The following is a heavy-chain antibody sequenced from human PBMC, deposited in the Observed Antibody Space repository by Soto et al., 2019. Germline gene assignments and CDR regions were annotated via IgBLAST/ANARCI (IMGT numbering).Heavy chain of an antibody. Sequence: PGGSLRLSCAASGFTFSSYWMSWVRQAPGKGLEWVANIKQDGSEKYYVDSVKGRFTISRDNAKNSLYLQMNSLRAEDTAVYYCARDEIAVIAVAGTNFDYWGQGTLVTVSS. D-gene: IGHD6-19*01. V-gene: IGHV3-7*05. J-gene: IGHJ4*02. CDR1: GFTFSSYW. CDR3: ARDEIAVIAVAGTNFDY. CDR2: IKQDGSEK.